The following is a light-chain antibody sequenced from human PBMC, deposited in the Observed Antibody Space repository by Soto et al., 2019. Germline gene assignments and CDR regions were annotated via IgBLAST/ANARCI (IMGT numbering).Light chain of an antibody. CDR1: TGAVTSGYY. J-gene: IGLJ2*01. CDR2: STD. CDR3: LLYFGGYVV. Sequence: QAVVTQEPSLTVSPGGTVTLTCASSTGAVTSGYYPNWVQQKPGQTPRALIYSTDNKHSWTPARFLGSLLGGKAALTLSGAQPEDEAEYYCLLYFGGYVVFGGGTQLTVL. V-gene: IGLV7-43*01.